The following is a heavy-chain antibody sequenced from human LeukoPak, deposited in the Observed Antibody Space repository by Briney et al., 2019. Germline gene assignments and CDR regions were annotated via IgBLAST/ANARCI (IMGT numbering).Heavy chain of an antibody. D-gene: IGHD3-10*01. Sequence: GGSLRLSCAVSGFTFTKYAMTWVRQAPGEGLEWVSAISDSGGSTYYADSVKGRFTISRDNSKNTLYLQMNSLRAEDTAVYYCARAWLTGGSYYAMDVWGQGTTVTVSS. J-gene: IGHJ6*02. CDR2: ISDSGGST. CDR3: ARAWLTGGSYYAMDV. V-gene: IGHV3-23*01. CDR1: GFTFTKYA.